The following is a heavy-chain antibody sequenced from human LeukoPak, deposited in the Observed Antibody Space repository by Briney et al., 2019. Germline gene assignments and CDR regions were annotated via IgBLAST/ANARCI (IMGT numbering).Heavy chain of an antibody. V-gene: IGHV3-21*01. Sequence: PGGSLRLSCAVSGFTFSSSRLNWVRQAPGRGLEWISSISATGTYIFYADSVKGRFAISRDNANNSVFLRMDSLRAEDTALYYCAMTRFTMLRERDDSFDMWGQGTMVTVSS. CDR1: GFTFSSSR. CDR3: AMTRFTMLRERDDSFDM. CDR2: ISATGTYI. J-gene: IGHJ3*02. D-gene: IGHD3-10*01.